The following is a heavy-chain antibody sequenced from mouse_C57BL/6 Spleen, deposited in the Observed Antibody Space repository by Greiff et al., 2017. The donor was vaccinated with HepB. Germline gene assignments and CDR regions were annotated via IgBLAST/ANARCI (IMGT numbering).Heavy chain of an antibody. CDR1: GYAFSSSW. V-gene: IGHV1-82*01. CDR2: IYPGDGDT. J-gene: IGHJ1*03. D-gene: IGHD1-1*01. Sequence: VQLQQSGPELVKPGASVKISCKASGYAFSSSWMNWVKQRPGKGLEWIGRIYPGDGDTNYNGKFKGKATLTADKSSSTAYMQLSSLTSEDSAVYFCARTNYASSGRYFDVWGTGTTVTVSS. CDR3: ARTNYASSGRYFDV.